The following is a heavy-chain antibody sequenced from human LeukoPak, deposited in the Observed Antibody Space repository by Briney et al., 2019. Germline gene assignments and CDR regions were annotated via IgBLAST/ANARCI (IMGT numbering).Heavy chain of an antibody. Sequence: SESLSLTCAVSGGSISSGGYSWSCIRQPPGKGLEWIAYMYHSGTTYYNPSLKSRVTISADRSKNQFSLKLSSVTAADTAVYYCARAALVGSSTSGYFDYWGQGTLVTVSS. CDR3: ARAALVGSSTSGYFDY. J-gene: IGHJ4*02. V-gene: IGHV4-30-2*01. CDR2: MYHSGTT. D-gene: IGHD2-2*01. CDR1: GGSISSGGYS.